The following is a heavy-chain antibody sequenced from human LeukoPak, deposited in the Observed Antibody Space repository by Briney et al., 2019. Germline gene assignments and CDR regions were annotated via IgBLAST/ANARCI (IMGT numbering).Heavy chain of an antibody. CDR1: GFTVSSNY. J-gene: IGHJ4*02. D-gene: IGHD3-3*01. V-gene: IGHV3-23*01. CDR3: AKDRLPRLRFLARGNWNYPFDY. Sequence: GGSLRLSCAASGFTVSSNYMSWVRQAPGKGLEWVSAISGSGGSTYYADSVKGRFTISRDNSKNTLYLQMNSLRAEDTAVYYCAKDRLPRLRFLARGNWNYPFDYWGQGTLVTVSS. CDR2: ISGSGGST.